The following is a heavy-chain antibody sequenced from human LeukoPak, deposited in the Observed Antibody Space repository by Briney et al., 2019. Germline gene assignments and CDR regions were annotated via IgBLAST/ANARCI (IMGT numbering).Heavy chain of an antibody. D-gene: IGHD3-10*01. Sequence: GGSLRLSCAASGFTFSSHGMNWVRQAPGKGLEWVSYISSSGSTTYYADSVKGRFTISRDNAKNSLYLQMNSLRAEDTAVYYCARDLKDYYGSGRMLDYWGQGTLVTVSS. CDR2: ISSSGSTT. V-gene: IGHV3-48*03. CDR3: ARDLKDYYGSGRMLDY. CDR1: GFTFSSHG. J-gene: IGHJ4*02.